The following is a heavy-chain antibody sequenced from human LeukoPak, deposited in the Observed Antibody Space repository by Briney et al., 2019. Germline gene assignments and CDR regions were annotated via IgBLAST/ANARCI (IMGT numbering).Heavy chain of an antibody. Sequence: SETLSLTCTVSGGSISSYYWSWIRQPPGKGLEWIGYIYNSGSTNYNPSLKSRVTISVDTSKNQFSLKLSSVTAADTAVYYCARLMDGGNALRRFDLWGRGTLVTVSS. J-gene: IGHJ2*01. V-gene: IGHV4-4*08. CDR1: GGSISSYY. CDR2: IYNSGST. CDR3: ARLMDGGNALRRFDL. D-gene: IGHD4-23*01.